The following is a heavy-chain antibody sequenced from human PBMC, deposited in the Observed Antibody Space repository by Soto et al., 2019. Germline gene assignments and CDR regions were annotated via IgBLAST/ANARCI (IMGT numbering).Heavy chain of an antibody. Sequence: QVQLVESGGGVVQPGRSLRLSCEGSGFTFRNHGMHWVRQAPGKGLEWLAVIWYDGSEKYYADSVRGRFFVSRDNAKNTLYLQMNSLTVEDTALYYCARWSDKKVVDPWGQGTAVTGSS. D-gene: IGHD1-26*01. V-gene: IGHV3-33*01. J-gene: IGHJ5*02. CDR2: IWYDGSEK. CDR3: ARWSDKKVVDP. CDR1: GFTFRNHG.